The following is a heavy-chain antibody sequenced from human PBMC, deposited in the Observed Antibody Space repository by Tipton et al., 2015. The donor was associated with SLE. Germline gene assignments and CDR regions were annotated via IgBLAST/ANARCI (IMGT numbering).Heavy chain of an antibody. D-gene: IGHD1-7*01. CDR1: GVSFTSSSYY. Sequence: TLSLTCTVSGVSFTSSSYYWGWIRQPPGKGLEWIGAIHLGGYTRSSSSFKSRVDISGDTSKNQFSLKLTSATAADTADYYCARYDNWNYDAFDAWGQGTRVTVAS. CDR3: ARYDNWNYDAFDA. V-gene: IGHV4-39*07. J-gene: IGHJ3*01. CDR2: IHLGGYT.